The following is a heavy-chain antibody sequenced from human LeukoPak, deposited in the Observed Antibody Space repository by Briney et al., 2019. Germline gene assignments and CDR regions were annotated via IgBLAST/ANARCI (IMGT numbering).Heavy chain of an antibody. CDR1: GYTFTSYA. D-gene: IGHD4-11*01. CDR2: INAGNGNT. Sequence: GASVKVSCKASGYTFTSYAMHWVRQAPGQRLEWMGWINAGNGNTKYSQKFQGRVTITRDTSASTAYMELSSLRSEDTAVYYCASLGYATTTVTTRWFDPWGQGTLVTVSS. CDR3: ASLGYATTTVTTRWFDP. J-gene: IGHJ5*02. V-gene: IGHV1-3*01.